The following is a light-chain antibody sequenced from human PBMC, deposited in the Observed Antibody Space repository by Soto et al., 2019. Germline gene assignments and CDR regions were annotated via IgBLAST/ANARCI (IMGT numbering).Light chain of an antibody. CDR2: DAS. Sequence: EIEVTQSPATLSLSPGERATLSCRTSQSVGSYLAWYQKKPGQAPRLLIYDASNRATGIPARFSGGGSGRDFTPPISSLEPEDFAVYYCQRRSNWPPLTFGGGTKVEI. J-gene: IGKJ4*01. CDR3: QRRSNWPPLT. CDR1: QSVGSY. V-gene: IGKV3-11*02.